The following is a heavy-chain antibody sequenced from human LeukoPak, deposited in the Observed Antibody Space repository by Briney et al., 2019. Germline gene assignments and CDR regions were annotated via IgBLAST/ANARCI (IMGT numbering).Heavy chain of an antibody. V-gene: IGHV4-59*08. Sequence: SETLSLTCTVSGGSISSYYWSWIRQPPGKGLEWIGYIYYSGSTNYNPSLKSRVTISVDTSKNQFSLKLSSVTAADTAVYYCARHVALNSWYFDLWGRGTLVTVSS. J-gene: IGHJ2*01. D-gene: IGHD2-15*01. CDR2: IYYSGST. CDR3: ARHVALNSWYFDL. CDR1: GGSISSYY.